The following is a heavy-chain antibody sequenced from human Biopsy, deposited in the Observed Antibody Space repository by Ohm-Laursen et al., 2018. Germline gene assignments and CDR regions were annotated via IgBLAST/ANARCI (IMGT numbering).Heavy chain of an antibody. J-gene: IGHJ3*02. V-gene: IGHV1-18*04. CDR3: ARDPGYDFWSGSDPFDI. CDR2: ISAYNDDT. Sequence: SVKVSCKTSGYTFTAYGISWVRQAPGQGLEWMGWISAYNDDTNIAQKFQGRVSMTTDTSTRTAYMELRSLRSGDTTIYFCARDPGYDFWSGSDPFDIWGQGTLVTVS. D-gene: IGHD3-3*01. CDR1: GYTFTAYG.